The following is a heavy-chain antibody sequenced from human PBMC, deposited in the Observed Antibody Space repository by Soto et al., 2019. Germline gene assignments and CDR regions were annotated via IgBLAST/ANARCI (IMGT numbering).Heavy chain of an antibody. CDR3: ARVGITMVRGVIIRRIDAFDI. J-gene: IGHJ3*02. D-gene: IGHD3-10*01. V-gene: IGHV3-7*01. Sequence: GGSLRLSCAASGFTFSSYWMIWVRQAPGKGLEWVANIKQDGSEKYYVDSVKGRFTISRDNAKNSLYLQMNSLRAEDTAVYYCARVGITMVRGVIIRRIDAFDIWGQGTMVTVSS. CDR1: GFTFSSYW. CDR2: IKQDGSEK.